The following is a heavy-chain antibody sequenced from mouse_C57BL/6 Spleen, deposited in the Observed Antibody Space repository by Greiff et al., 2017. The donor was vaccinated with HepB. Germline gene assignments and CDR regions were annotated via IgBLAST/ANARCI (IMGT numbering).Heavy chain of an antibody. D-gene: IGHD2-2*01. CDR3: AREASTMVTLFDY. Sequence: VQLQQSGPELVKPGASVKMSCKASGYTFTDYNMHWVKQSPGKSLEWIGYINPNNGGTSYNQKFKGKATLTVNKSSSTAYMKLRSLTSEDSAVYYCAREASTMVTLFDYWGQGTTLTVSS. CDR1: GYTFTDYN. V-gene: IGHV1-22*01. J-gene: IGHJ2*01. CDR2: INPNNGGT.